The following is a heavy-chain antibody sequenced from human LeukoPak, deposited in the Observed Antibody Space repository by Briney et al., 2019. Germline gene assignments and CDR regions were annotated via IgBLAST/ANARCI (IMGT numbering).Heavy chain of an antibody. Sequence: QPGGSLRLSCAASGFTFCSYWMSRLRQAPGKGLEWVANIKQDGSEKYYVDSVKGRFTISRDNAKNSLYLQMNSLRAEDTAVYYCARRKFSGSYYSYYYYYYMAVWGKGTTVTLSS. CDR1: GFTFCSYW. V-gene: IGHV3-7*01. J-gene: IGHJ6*03. CDR2: IKQDGSEK. CDR3: ARRKFSGSYYSYYYYYYMAV. D-gene: IGHD1-26*01.